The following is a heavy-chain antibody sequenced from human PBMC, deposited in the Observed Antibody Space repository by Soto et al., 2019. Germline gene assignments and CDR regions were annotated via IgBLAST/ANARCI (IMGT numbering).Heavy chain of an antibody. J-gene: IGHJ6*02. CDR1: GFTFSSYG. CDR3: AKQVVAARPRYYYGMDV. CDR2: ISYDGSNK. V-gene: IGHV3-30*18. Sequence: GGSLRLSCAASGFTFSSYGMHWVRQAPGKGLEWVAVISYDGSNKYYADSVKGRFTISRDNSKNTLYLQMNSLRAEDTAVYYCAKQVVAARPRYYYGMDVWGQGTTVTVSS. D-gene: IGHD2-15*01.